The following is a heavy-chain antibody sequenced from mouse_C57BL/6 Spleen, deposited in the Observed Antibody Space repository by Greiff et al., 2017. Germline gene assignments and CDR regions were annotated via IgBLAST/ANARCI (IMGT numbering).Heavy chain of an antibody. CDR2: INYDGSST. CDR1: GFTFSDYY. V-gene: IGHV5-16*01. CDR3: ARGIYYYGSWYCDV. D-gene: IGHD1-1*01. J-gene: IGHJ1*03. Sequence: EVKLVESEGGLVQPGSSMKLSCTASGFTFSDYYMAWVRQVPAKGLEWVANINYDGSSTYYLDSLKSRFIISRDNAKNILYLQMSSLKSEDTATYYCARGIYYYGSWYCDVWGTGTTVTVSS.